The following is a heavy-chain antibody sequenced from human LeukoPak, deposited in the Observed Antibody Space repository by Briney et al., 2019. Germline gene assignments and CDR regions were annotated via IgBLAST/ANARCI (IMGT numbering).Heavy chain of an antibody. CDR1: GGTFSSYA. D-gene: IGHD4-23*01. CDR3: ARWDYGGNPGNY. CDR2: IIPIFGTA. V-gene: IGHV1-69*13. J-gene: IGHJ4*02. Sequence: ASVKVSXKASGGTFSSYAISWVRQAPGQGLEWMGGIIPIFGTANYAQKFQGRVTITADESTSTAYMELSSLRSEDTAVYYCARWDYGGNPGNYWGQGTLVTVSS.